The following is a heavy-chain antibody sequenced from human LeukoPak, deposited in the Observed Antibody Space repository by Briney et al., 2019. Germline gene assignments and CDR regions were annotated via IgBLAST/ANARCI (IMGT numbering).Heavy chain of an antibody. V-gene: IGHV1-24*01. J-gene: IGHJ4*02. D-gene: IGHD5-12*01. CDR3: AKDLDAYGGYEGVEY. CDR1: GYTLTELS. CDR2: FDPEDGET. Sequence: ASVKVSCKVSGYTLTELSMHWVRQAPGKGLEWMGGFDPEDGETIYAQKFQGRVTMTEDTSTDTAYMELSSLRSEDTAVYYCAKDLDAYGGYEGVEYWGQGTLVTVSS.